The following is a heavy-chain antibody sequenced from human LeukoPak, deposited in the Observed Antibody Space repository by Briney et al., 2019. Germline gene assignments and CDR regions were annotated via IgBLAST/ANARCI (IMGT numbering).Heavy chain of an antibody. D-gene: IGHD6-13*01. CDR1: GGSISSYY. V-gene: IGHV4-4*07. CDR3: ARARPQQQLVRRPLDY. J-gene: IGHJ4*02. CDR2: IYTSGST. Sequence: PSETLSLTCTVSGGSISSYYWSWIRQPAGKGLEWIGRIYTSGSTNYNSSLKSRVTMSVDTSKNQFSLKLSSVTAADTAVYHCARARPQQQLVRRPLDYWGQGTLVTVSS.